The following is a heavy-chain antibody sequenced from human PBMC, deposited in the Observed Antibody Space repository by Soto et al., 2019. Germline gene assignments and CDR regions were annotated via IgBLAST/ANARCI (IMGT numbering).Heavy chain of an antibody. Sequence: ASLKVSCKASGYAFMIYDINWVRQAPGQGLEWIGWMNPYSGYTGYAQKFRGRVTLTRNTAIRTAYMELSSLRSDDTAVYYCARTDYAADPSAYNWFDPWGQGTLVTVSS. CDR2: MNPYSGYT. D-gene: IGHD4-17*01. V-gene: IGHV1-8*01. CDR3: ARTDYAADPSAYNWFDP. J-gene: IGHJ5*02. CDR1: GYAFMIYD.